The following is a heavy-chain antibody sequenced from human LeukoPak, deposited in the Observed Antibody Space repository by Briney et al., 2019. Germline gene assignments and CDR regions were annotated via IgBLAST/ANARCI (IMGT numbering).Heavy chain of an antibody. CDR2: ISGSGGST. CDR1: GFTFSSYA. Sequence: GGSLGLSCAASGFTFSSYAMSWVRQAPGKGLEWVSAISGSGGSTYYADSVKGRFTISRDNSKNTLYLQMNSLRAEDTAVYYCAKDISTIFGVGSSEYFQHWGQGTLVTVSS. CDR3: AKDISTIFGVGSSEYFQH. V-gene: IGHV3-23*01. D-gene: IGHD3-3*01. J-gene: IGHJ1*01.